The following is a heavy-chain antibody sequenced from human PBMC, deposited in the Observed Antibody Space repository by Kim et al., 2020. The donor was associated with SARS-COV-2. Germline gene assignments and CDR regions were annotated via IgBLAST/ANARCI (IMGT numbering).Heavy chain of an antibody. J-gene: IGHJ6*02. CDR3: ARPPIPGGNYYYYGMDV. V-gene: IGHV7-4-1*02. CDR1: GYTFTSYA. CDR2: INTNTGNP. Sequence: ASVKVSCKASGYTFTSYAMNWVRQAPGQGLEWMGWINTNTGNPTYAQGFTGRFVFSLDTSVSTAYLQISSLKAEDTAVYYCARPPIPGGNYYYYGMDVWGQGTTVTVSS. D-gene: IGHD2-15*01.